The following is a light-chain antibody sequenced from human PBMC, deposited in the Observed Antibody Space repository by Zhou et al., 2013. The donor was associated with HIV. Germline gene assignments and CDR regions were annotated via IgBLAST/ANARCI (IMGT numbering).Light chain of an antibody. CDR1: QNFRGSY. V-gene: IGKV3-20*01. CDR2: DVS. Sequence: EIVLTQSPATLSLSPGDRATLSCRASQNFRGSYIAWYQQKPGQPPRLVIYDVSTRATGIPARFSGSGSGTEFTLTISRLEPEDFAVYYCQQYDTSPYTFGQGTRLDI. CDR3: QQYDTSPYT. J-gene: IGKJ2*01.